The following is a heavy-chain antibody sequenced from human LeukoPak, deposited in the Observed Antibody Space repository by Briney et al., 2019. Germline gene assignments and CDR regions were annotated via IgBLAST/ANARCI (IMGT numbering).Heavy chain of an antibody. J-gene: IGHJ4*02. CDR2: IHHGGDT. CDR3: VRDLKSVSGTDS. D-gene: IGHD6-19*01. Sequence: SSETLSLTCSVSGSSISSAYYWGWSRQPPGKGLEWIGSIHHGGDTYYNPSLKSRVTISVDTSKNQFSLRLSSVTAADTAVHYCVRDLKSVSGTDSWGPGTLVTVSS. CDR1: GSSISSAYY. V-gene: IGHV4-38-2*02.